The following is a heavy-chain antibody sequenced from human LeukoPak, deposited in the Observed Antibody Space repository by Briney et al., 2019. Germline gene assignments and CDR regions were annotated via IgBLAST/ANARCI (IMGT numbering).Heavy chain of an antibody. CDR3: ASNTGTVFDY. Sequence: SETLSLTCTVSGDFITAYYWSWIRQPPGKGLEWIGYVYYTGSTEYNPSLRSRVTISLEMSKRQFSLDLTSVTAADTAVYYCASNTGTVFDYWGQGALVTVSS. V-gene: IGHV4-59*01. J-gene: IGHJ4*02. CDR1: GDFITAYY. CDR2: VYYTGST. D-gene: IGHD7-27*01.